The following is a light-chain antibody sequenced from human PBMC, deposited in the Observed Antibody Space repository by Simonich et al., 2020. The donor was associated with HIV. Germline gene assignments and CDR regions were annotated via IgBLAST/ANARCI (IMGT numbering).Light chain of an antibody. CDR3: QQYNKWPLT. Sequence: EIVMTQSPVTLSVSPGERATLSCRVSQSVSNTLAWYQQKPGQAPRLLSYGASTRATGVPDRFSGSGPGTEFSLTISSLQSEDSAVYYCQQYNKWPLTFGGGTKVEIK. J-gene: IGKJ4*01. CDR2: GAS. CDR1: QSVSNT. V-gene: IGKV3-15*01.